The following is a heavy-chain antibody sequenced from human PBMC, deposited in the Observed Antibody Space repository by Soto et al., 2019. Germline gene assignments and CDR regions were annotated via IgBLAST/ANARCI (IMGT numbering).Heavy chain of an antibody. CDR3: ARDDLFVDNGLDH. CDR2: INDGSEE. J-gene: IGHJ4*02. D-gene: IGHD1-1*01. CDR1: GFSFSAHG. Sequence: QVQLVESGGGVVRPGTSLRLSCAATGFSFSAHGMHWVRQAPGKGLEWLAVINDGSEEGYADSVRGRFTISRDNARNILSLPLDKLRAEESALYYCARDDLFVDNGLDHWGQGTLVTVSS. V-gene: IGHV3-33*01.